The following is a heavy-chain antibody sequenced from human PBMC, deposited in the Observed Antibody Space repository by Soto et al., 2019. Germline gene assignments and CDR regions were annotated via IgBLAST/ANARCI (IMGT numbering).Heavy chain of an antibody. CDR2: ISSNGGST. Sequence: GGSLRLSCAASGFTFSSYAMHWVRQAPGKGLEYVSAISSNGGSTYYANSVKGRFTISRDNSKNTLYLQMGSLRAEDMAVYYCASSMYDYIWGSYRSSSYYSDYWGQGTLVTVSS. D-gene: IGHD3-16*02. CDR1: GFTFSSYA. V-gene: IGHV3-64*01. J-gene: IGHJ4*02. CDR3: ASSMYDYIWGSYRSSSYYSDY.